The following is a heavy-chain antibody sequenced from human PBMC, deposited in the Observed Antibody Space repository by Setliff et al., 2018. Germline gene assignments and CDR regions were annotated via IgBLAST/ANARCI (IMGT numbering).Heavy chain of an antibody. CDR3: TTDARWGH. D-gene: IGHD7-27*01. V-gene: IGHV3-15*07. CDR2: IKSKRDGVTT. CDR1: GFSFTDAW. Sequence: KTGGSLRLSCAASGFSFTDAWMNWVRQAPGKGLEWVGRIKSKRDGVTTDYAAPVIGRFTISRDDSKNTLFLQMDSLKSEDTAVYYCTTDARWGHWGQGTLVTVSS. J-gene: IGHJ4*02.